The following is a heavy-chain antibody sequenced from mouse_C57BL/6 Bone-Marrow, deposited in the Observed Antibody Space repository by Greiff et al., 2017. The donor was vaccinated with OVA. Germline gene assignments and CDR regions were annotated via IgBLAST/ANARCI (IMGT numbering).Heavy chain of an antibody. Sequence: VQLQQSGPGLVQPSQSLSITCTVSGFSLTSYGVHWVRQPPGKGLEWLGVIWSGGSTDYNAAFISRLSISKDNSKSQVFFKMNSLQADDTAIYYCAKNMVTSGFAYWGQGTLVTVSA. CDR3: AKNMVTSGFAY. CDR2: IWSGGST. CDR1: GFSLTSYG. D-gene: IGHD2-2*01. J-gene: IGHJ3*01. V-gene: IGHV2-4*01.